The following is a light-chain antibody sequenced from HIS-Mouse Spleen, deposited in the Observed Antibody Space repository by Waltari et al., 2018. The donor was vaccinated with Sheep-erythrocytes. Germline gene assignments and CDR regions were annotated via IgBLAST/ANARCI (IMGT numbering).Light chain of an antibody. CDR1: SSDVGGYNY. CDR3: CSYAGSYTFVV. J-gene: IGLJ2*01. V-gene: IGLV2-11*01. Sequence: QSALTQPRSVSGSPGQSVTISCTGTSSDVGGYNYVSWYQQHPGKAPKLSIYDVSNRPSGVPDRFSGSKSGNTASLTISGLQAEDEADYYCCSYAGSYTFVVFGGGTKLTVL. CDR2: DVS.